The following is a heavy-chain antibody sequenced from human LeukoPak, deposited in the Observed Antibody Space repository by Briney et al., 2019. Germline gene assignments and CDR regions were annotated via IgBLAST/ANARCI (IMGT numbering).Heavy chain of an antibody. CDR3: ARDQDPEGLGY. CDR2: IYHSGST. V-gene: IGHV4-4*02. Sequence: SGTLSLTCAVSGGSISSSNWWSWVRQPPGKGLEWIGEIYHSGSTNYNPSLKSRVTISVDKSKNQFSLQLNSVTPEDTAVYYCARDQDPEGLGYWGQGTLVTVSS. J-gene: IGHJ4*02. CDR1: GGSISSSNW.